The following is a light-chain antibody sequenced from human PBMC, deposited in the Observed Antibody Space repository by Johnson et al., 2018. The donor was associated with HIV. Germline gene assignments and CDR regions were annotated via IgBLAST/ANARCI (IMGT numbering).Light chain of an antibody. V-gene: IGLV1-51*02. CDR2: ENK. Sequence: VLTQPPSVSAAPGQRVTISCSGNNSNIGYNSVSWYQQVPGTAPKLLIYENKKRPSGIADRFSASKSGTSATLDITGLQTGDEADYYCGAWDSGLTAHFVFGSGPTITVL. J-gene: IGLJ1*01. CDR3: GAWDSGLTAHFV. CDR1: NSNIGYNS.